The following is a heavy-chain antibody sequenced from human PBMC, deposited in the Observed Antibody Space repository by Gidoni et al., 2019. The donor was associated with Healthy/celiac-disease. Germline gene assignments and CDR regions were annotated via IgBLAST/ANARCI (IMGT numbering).Heavy chain of an antibody. CDR1: GFTFSSYA. D-gene: IGHD1-26*01. Sequence: QVQLVESGGGVVQPGRSLRLSCAASGFTFSSYAMHWVRQAPGKGLEWVAVIWYDGSNKYYADSVKGRFTISRDNSKNTLYLQMNSLRAEDTAVYYCARDYLPRGIVGATCWFDPWGQGTLVTVSS. V-gene: IGHV3-33*01. CDR3: ARDYLPRGIVGATCWFDP. CDR2: IWYDGSNK. J-gene: IGHJ5*02.